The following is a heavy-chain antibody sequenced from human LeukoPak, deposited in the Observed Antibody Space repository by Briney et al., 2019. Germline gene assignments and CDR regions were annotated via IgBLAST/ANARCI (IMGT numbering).Heavy chain of an antibody. CDR3: ARSRITIFGVVIILGAFDI. J-gene: IGHJ3*02. Sequence: ASVKVSCKASGYTFTSYGISWVRQAPGQGLEWMGWISAYNGNTNYAQKLQGRVTMTTDTSTSTAYMELRSLRSDDTAVYYCARSRITIFGVVIILGAFDIWGQGTMVTVSS. V-gene: IGHV1-18*01. CDR2: ISAYNGNT. CDR1: GYTFTSYG. D-gene: IGHD3-3*01.